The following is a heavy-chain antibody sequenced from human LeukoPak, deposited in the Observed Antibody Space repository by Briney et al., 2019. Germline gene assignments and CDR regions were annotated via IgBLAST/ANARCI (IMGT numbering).Heavy chain of an antibody. CDR1: GGTFNSYA. J-gene: IGHJ3*02. D-gene: IGHD5-24*01. CDR3: ARDQMATIIAFDI. CDR2: IIPIFGKA. Sequence: ASVKVSCKASGGTFNSYAISGVRQAPGQGGEGMGGIIPIFGKANYAQKFQGRVTITADEATSTVYMDLSSLRSAATAVYYCARDQMATIIAFDIWGQGTLVTISS. V-gene: IGHV1-69*13.